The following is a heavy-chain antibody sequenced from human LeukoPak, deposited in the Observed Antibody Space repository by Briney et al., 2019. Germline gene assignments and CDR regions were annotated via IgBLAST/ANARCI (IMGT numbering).Heavy chain of an antibody. D-gene: IGHD5-18*01. V-gene: IGHV3-23*01. CDR1: GFTFSSYA. CDR3: ARDKSVQQNAFDI. Sequence: LTGGSLRLSCAASGFTFSSYAMSWVRQAPGKGLEWVSAISGSGGSTYYADSVKGRFTISRDNSKNTLYLQMNSLRAEDTAVYYCARDKSVQQNAFDIWGQGTMVTVSS. CDR2: ISGSGGST. J-gene: IGHJ3*02.